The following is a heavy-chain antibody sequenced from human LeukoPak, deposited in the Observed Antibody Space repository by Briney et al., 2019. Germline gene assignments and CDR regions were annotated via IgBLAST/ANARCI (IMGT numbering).Heavy chain of an antibody. D-gene: IGHD3-10*01. CDR1: GGSISSYY. Sequence: SETLSLTCTVSGGSISSYYWSWIRQPPGKGLEWIGYIYYSGSTNYNPSLKSRVTISVDTSKNRFSLKLRSVTAADTAVYYCARATTVRGTYYMDVWGKGTTVTVSS. J-gene: IGHJ6*03. V-gene: IGHV4-59*01. CDR3: ARATTVRGTYYMDV. CDR2: IYYSGST.